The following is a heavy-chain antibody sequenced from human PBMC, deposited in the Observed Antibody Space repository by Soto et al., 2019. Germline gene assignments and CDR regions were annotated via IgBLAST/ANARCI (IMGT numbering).Heavy chain of an antibody. CDR2: IYWDDDK. V-gene: IGHV2-5*02. Sequence: SGPTLVNDTQTLTLTCTFSGFSLSTHEVGVGWIRQPPGKALEWLALIYWDDDKRYSPSLKSRLTITKDTSKNQVVLTMTNMDPVDTATYYCAHIVGAPNWFDPWGQGTLVTVSS. J-gene: IGHJ5*02. CDR3: AHIVGAPNWFDP. CDR1: GFSLSTHEVG. D-gene: IGHD1-26*01.